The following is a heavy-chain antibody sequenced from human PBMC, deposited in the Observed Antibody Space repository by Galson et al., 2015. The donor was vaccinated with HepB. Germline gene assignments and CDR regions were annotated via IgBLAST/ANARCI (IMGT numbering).Heavy chain of an antibody. D-gene: IGHD5-18*01. CDR2: ISYDGSNK. J-gene: IGHJ4*02. CDR1: GFTFSSYG. CDR3: ATQFTWIQLGFDFDY. V-gene: IGHV3-30*03. Sequence: SLRLSCAASGFTFSSYGMHWVRQAPGKGLEWVAVISYDGSNKYYADSVKGRFTISRDNSKNTLYLQMNSLRAEDTAVYYCATQFTWIQLGFDFDYWGQGTLVTVSS.